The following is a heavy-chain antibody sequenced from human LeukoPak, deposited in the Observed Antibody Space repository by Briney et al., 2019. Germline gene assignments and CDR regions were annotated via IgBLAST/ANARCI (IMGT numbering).Heavy chain of an antibody. CDR3: ARASTTVPNLLDN. Sequence: SGGSLRLSCAPSGFILSSYEMNWVRQAPGKGLGWVSYISSSGSIIYYASSVKGRFTISRDNAKNTLYLQMNSLRAEDTAVYFCARASTTVPNLLDNWGQGTLVTVSS. V-gene: IGHV3-48*03. CDR1: GFILSSYE. J-gene: IGHJ4*02. D-gene: IGHD4-17*01. CDR2: ISSSGSII.